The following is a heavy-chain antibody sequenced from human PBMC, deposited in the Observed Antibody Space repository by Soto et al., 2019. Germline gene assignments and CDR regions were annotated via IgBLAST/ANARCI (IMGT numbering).Heavy chain of an antibody. V-gene: IGHV3-33*01. CDR3: ARGKWLVLDYYYGMDV. D-gene: IGHD6-19*01. J-gene: IGHJ6*02. Sequence: PVGSLRLSCAASGFTFSSYGMHWVRQAPGKGLEWVAVIWYDGSNKYYADSVKGRFTISRDNSKNTLYLQMNSLRAEDTAVYYCARGKWLVLDYYYGMDVWGQGTTVTVSS. CDR1: GFTFSSYG. CDR2: IWYDGSNK.